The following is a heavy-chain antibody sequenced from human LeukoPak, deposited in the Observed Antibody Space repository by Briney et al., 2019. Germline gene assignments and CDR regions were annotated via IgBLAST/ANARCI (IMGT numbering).Heavy chain of an antibody. CDR2: ISGSGGST. V-gene: IGHV3-23*01. J-gene: IGHJ4*02. CDR3: AKQYSSGWYFFDY. Sequence: GGSLRLSCAASGFTFSSYGMSWVRQAPGKGLEWVSAISGSGGSTYYADSVKGRFTISRDNSKDTLYLQMNSLRAEDTAVYYCAKQYSSGWYFFDYWGQGTLVTVSS. CDR1: GFTFSSYG. D-gene: IGHD6-19*01.